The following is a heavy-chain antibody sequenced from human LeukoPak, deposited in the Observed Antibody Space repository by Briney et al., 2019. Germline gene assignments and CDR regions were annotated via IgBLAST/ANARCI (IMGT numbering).Heavy chain of an antibody. D-gene: IGHD2-2*01. CDR3: AVRYCSTSSCYPYFDY. CDR1: GGSISSVDSY. CDR2: IYYSGTT. J-gene: IGHJ4*02. V-gene: IGHV4-30-4*08. Sequence: SETLSLTCTVSGGSISSVDSYWSWIRQPPGKGLEWIGYIYYSGTTYYNPSLKGRLTRSVDTSKNHFSLKLSSVTAADTAVYYCAVRYCSTSSCYPYFDYWGQGTLVTVSS.